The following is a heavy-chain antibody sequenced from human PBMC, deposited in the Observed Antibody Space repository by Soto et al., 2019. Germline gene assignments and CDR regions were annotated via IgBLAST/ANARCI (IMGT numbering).Heavy chain of an antibody. Sequence: QVQLQESGPGLVKPSGTLSLTCAVSSGSISSSNWWSWVRQPPGKALEWIGEIYHSGSTNYNPSLKRRVTISVDKSKNQFSLKLSSVTAADTAVYYCARYMVRGAIPYFDYWGQGPLVTVSS. J-gene: IGHJ4*02. CDR1: SGSISSSNW. V-gene: IGHV4-4*02. CDR3: ARYMVRGAIPYFDY. CDR2: IYHSGST. D-gene: IGHD3-10*01.